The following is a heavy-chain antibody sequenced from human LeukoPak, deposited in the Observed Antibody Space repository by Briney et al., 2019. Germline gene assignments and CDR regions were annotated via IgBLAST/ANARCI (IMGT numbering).Heavy chain of an antibody. V-gene: IGHV1-8*01. CDR3: AMTRWELRDDAFDI. CDR2: MNPNSGNT. J-gene: IGHJ3*02. D-gene: IGHD1-26*01. CDR1: GYTFTSYD. Sequence: GASVKVSCKASGYTFTSYDINWVRQATGQGLEWMGWMNPNSGNTGYAQKIQGRVTMTRNTSISTAYMELSSLRSDDTAVYYCAMTRWELRDDAFDIWGQGTMVTVSS.